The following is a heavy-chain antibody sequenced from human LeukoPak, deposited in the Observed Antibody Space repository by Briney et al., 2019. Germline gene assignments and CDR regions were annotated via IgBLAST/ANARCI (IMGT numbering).Heavy chain of an antibody. V-gene: IGHV4-34*01. CDR3: ARYVTGHFDY. CDR1: GGSFSGYY. J-gene: IGHJ4*02. Sequence: SETLSLTCAVYGGSFSGYYWSWIRQPPGKGLEWIGEINHSGSTNYNPSLKSRVTISVDTSKNQFSLKLSSVTAADTAVYYCARYVTGHFDYWGQGTLVTVSS. CDR2: INHSGST. D-gene: IGHD7-27*01.